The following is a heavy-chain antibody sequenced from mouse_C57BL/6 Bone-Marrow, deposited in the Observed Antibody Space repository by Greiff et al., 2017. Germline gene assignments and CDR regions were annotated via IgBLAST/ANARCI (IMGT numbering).Heavy chain of an antibody. Sequence: SGPVLVKPGASVKMSCKASGYTFTDYYMNWVKQSHGKSLEWIGVINPYNGGTSYNQKFKGKATLTVDKSSSTAYKELNSLTSEDSAVYYCALLYDYDGYWYFDVWGTGTTVTVSS. CDR2: INPYNGGT. D-gene: IGHD2-4*01. V-gene: IGHV1-19*01. CDR3: ALLYDYDGYWYFDV. J-gene: IGHJ1*03. CDR1: GYTFTDYY.